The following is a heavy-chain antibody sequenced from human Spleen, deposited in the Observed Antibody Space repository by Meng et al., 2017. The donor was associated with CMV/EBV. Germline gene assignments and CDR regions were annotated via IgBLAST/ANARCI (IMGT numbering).Heavy chain of an antibody. J-gene: IGHJ5*02. Sequence: ASVKVSCKASGYTFTGYYMHWVRQAPGQGLEWMGWINPDSGGTNYAQKFQGRVTMTRDTSISTAYMELSRLRSDDTAVYYCARVQVVPAASFDPWGQGTLVTVSS. CDR1: GYTFTGYY. D-gene: IGHD2-2*01. CDR3: ARVQVVPAASFDP. V-gene: IGHV1-2*02. CDR2: INPDSGGT.